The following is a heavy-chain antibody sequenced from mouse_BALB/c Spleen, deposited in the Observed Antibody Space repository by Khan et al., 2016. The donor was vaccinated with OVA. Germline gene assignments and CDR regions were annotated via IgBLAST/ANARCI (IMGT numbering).Heavy chain of an antibody. Sequence: VQLQQSGPELVKPGASVKISCKASGYTFSDYNMDWVKQGHGKSLEWIGYIHPNNGVTGYNQKFETKATLTVDTSSSTAYMELRSLTSEDSAVYYCARSGYGSFAFWGQGTLVTVSA. D-gene: IGHD1-2*01. J-gene: IGHJ3*01. CDR1: GYTFSDYN. CDR2: IHPNNGVT. V-gene: IGHV1S29*02. CDR3: ARSGYGSFAF.